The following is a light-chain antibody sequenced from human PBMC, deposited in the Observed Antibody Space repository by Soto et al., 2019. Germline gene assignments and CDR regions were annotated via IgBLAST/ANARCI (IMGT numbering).Light chain of an antibody. V-gene: IGKV1-5*01. CDR2: AAS. CDR3: QQYNDYIT. Sequence: GARVILTCRASPSISTWFAWYQQKPVKAPKLLIYAASTLENGVPTRFSGTGSETEFTLTVSSLQPDDSATYYCQQYNDYITFGQGTRLEIK. CDR1: PSISTW. J-gene: IGKJ5*01.